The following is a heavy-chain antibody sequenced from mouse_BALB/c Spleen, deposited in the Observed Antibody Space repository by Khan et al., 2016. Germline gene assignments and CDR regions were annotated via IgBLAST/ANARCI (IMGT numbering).Heavy chain of an antibody. D-gene: IGHD1-1*01. CDR3: AIRIYYNGSRFAY. CDR2: ISYSGST. Sequence: EVKLLESGPGLVKPSQSLSLTCTVTGYSITSDYAWNWIRQFPGNKLEWMGYISYSGSTSYNPSLKSRISITRDTSKNQFFLQLNSVPTEDTATXYCAIRIYYNGSRFAYWGQGTLVTVSA. CDR1: GYSITSDYA. J-gene: IGHJ3*01. V-gene: IGHV3-2*02.